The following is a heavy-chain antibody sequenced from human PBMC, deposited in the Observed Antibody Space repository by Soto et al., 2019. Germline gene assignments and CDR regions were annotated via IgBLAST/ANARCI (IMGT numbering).Heavy chain of an antibody. CDR1: GFPFNSYA. Sequence: GGSLRLSCAASGFPFNSYAMSWVRQAPGKGPGWVSAISESGDNAFYADSVQGRLTISRDNTYKILYLQKKSLRAEETALYFFARTGYISGLDPWGQGTLVTVSS. CDR2: ISESGDNA. V-gene: IGHV3-23*01. D-gene: IGHD5-18*01. CDR3: ARTGYISGLDP. J-gene: IGHJ5*02.